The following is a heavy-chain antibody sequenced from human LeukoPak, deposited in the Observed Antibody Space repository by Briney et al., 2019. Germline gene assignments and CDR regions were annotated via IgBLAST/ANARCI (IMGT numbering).Heavy chain of an antibody. Sequence: PGGSLRLSCAASGFTFSSYAMHWVRQAPGKGLEWVAVISYDGSNKYYADSVKGRFTISRDNSKNTLYPQMNSLRAEDTAVYYCARDPYYDSSGSLDYWGQGTLVTVSS. V-gene: IGHV3-30-3*01. J-gene: IGHJ4*02. CDR2: ISYDGSNK. CDR3: ARDPYYDSSGSLDY. D-gene: IGHD3-22*01. CDR1: GFTFSSYA.